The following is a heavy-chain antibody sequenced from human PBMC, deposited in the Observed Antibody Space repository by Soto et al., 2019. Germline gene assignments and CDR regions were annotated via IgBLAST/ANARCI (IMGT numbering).Heavy chain of an antibody. CDR3: AHRVRYSRYNFDY. D-gene: IGHD4-4*01. CDR2: IYWDDDK. Sequence: QITLKESGPQLVNPTQTPTLTCTFSGFSLNTTEVGVGWIRQPPGRAMEWLALIYWDDDKRDSPPLKSRLTIPKDTSKNQVVLTMTDMDPVDTATYYGAHRVRYSRYNFDYWGQGTLVNVSS. CDR1: GFSLNTTEVG. J-gene: IGHJ4*02. V-gene: IGHV2-5*02.